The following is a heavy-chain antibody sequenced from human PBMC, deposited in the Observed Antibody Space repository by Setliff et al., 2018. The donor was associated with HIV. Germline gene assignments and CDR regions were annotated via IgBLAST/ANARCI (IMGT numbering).Heavy chain of an antibody. CDR2: IWYDASKK. CDR3: VKDVLKFWSGSGALDF. CDR1: GFTFSRYA. J-gene: IGHJ4*02. Sequence: PGESLKISCAASGFTFSRYAMSWVRQAPGKGLEWVALIWYDASKKEYSDSVKGRFNILRDDSKKTAYLQMNSLRDEDTAVYYCVKDVLKFWSGSGALDFWGPGTLVTVSS. D-gene: IGHD3-3*01. V-gene: IGHV3-33*06.